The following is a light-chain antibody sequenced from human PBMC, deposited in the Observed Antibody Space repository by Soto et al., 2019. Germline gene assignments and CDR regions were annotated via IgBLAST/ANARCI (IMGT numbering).Light chain of an antibody. CDR2: EVS. V-gene: IGLV2-8*01. CDR1: SSDVGAYNY. J-gene: IGLJ3*02. CDR3: TSYVGSDIWV. Sequence: QSALTQPPSASGSPGQSVTISCTGTSSDVGAYNYVSWYQLYPGKAPKLMIYEVSKRPAGVPDRFSGSNSGNTASLTVSGLQAEDEADYYCTSYVGSDIWVFGGGTKLTVL.